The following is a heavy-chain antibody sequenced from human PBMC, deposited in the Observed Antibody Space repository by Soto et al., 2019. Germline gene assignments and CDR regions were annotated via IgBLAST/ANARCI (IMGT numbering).Heavy chain of an antibody. Sequence: GGSLRLSCAASGFTFSSYSMNWVRQAPGKGLEWVSYISSSSSTIYYADSVKGRFTISRDNAKNSLYLQMNSLRAEDTAVYYCARDIASGNDWADIWGFDYWGQGPLVTVAS. V-gene: IGHV3-48*01. J-gene: IGHJ4*02. CDR3: ARDIASGNDWADIWGFDY. CDR1: GFTFSSYS. CDR2: ISSSSSTI. D-gene: IGHD3-9*01.